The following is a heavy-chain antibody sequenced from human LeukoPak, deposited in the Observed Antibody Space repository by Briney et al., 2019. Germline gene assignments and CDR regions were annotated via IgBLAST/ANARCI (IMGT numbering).Heavy chain of an antibody. D-gene: IGHD6-13*01. CDR1: GFTFSSYE. V-gene: IGHV3-48*03. J-gene: IGHJ6*02. CDR3: ATKRQQLGTYYYNYYGMDV. CDR2: ISSSGSTI. Sequence: GGSLRLSCAASGFTFSSYEMNWVRQAPGKGLEWVSYISSSGSTIYYADSVKGRFTISRDNAKNSLYLQMNSLRAEDTAVYYCATKRQQLGTYYYNYYGMDVWGQGTTVTVSS.